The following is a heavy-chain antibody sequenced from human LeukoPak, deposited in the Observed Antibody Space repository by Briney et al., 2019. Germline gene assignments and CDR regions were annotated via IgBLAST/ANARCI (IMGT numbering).Heavy chain of an antibody. V-gene: IGHV1-2*02. D-gene: IGHD6-19*01. CDR3: SRGAPTIAMTGTGLDY. CDR2: VNPNSGGT. J-gene: IGHJ4*02. Sequence: ASVKVSCKASGYTFSDYYMHWVRQAPGQGLEWMGWVNPNSGGTNYAQKFQGRSTMTRDTSINTAYMEVSGLRSDDTAVYYCSRGAPTIAMTGTGLDYWGQGTLVAVS. CDR1: GYTFSDYY.